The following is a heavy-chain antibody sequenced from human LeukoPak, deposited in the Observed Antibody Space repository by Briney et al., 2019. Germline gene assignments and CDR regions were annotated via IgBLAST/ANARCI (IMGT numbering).Heavy chain of an antibody. D-gene: IGHD2-15*01. V-gene: IGHV3-23*01. Sequence: PGGSLRLSCAASGFTFDNYAMSWVRQAPGKGLEWVSAISSSGDITYYADSVKGRFTISRDNSKNTLYLQMNSLRAEDTAVYYCAKEGWYLYQAQPFDYWGQGTLVTVSS. J-gene: IGHJ4*02. CDR1: GFTFDNYA. CDR3: AKEGWYLYQAQPFDY. CDR2: ISSSGDIT.